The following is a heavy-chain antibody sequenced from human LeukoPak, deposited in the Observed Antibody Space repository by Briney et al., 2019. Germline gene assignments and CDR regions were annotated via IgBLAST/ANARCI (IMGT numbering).Heavy chain of an antibody. CDR1: GGTFSSYA. CDR2: IIPIFGTA. Sequence: SVKVSCKASGGTFSSYAISWVRQAPGQGLEWMGGIIPIFGTANYAQKFQGGVTITTDESTSTAYMELSSLRSEDTAVYYCARPITMISREAFDIWGQGTMVTVSS. J-gene: IGHJ3*02. CDR3: ARPITMISREAFDI. D-gene: IGHD3-22*01. V-gene: IGHV1-69*05.